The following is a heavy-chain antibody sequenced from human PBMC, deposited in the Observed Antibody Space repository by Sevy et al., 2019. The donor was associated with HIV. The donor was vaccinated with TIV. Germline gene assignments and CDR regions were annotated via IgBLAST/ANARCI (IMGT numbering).Heavy chain of an antibody. J-gene: IGHJ3*02. D-gene: IGHD2-2*01. CDR1: GDSVSSNSAA. CDR3: AREIDRVLYRQDIVVVPTATGRDDAFDI. V-gene: IGHV6-1*01. CDR2: TYYRSKWYN. Sequence: KQSQTLSLTCAISGDSVSSNSAAWNWIRQSPSRGLEWLGRTYYRSKWYNDYAVSVKSRITINPDTSKNQFSLQLNSVTPEDTAVYYCAREIDRVLYRQDIVVVPTATGRDDAFDIWGQGTMVTVSS.